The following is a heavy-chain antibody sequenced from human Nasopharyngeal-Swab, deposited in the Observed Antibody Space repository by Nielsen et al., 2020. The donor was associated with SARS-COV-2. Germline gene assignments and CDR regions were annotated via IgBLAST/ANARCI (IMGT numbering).Heavy chain of an antibody. D-gene: IGHD5-24*01. J-gene: IGHJ4*02. CDR2: ISYDGSNK. CDR3: AKDQGGYKGY. Sequence: VRQAPGKGLEWVAVISYDGSNKYYADSVKGRFTISRDNSKNTLYLQMNSLRAEDTAVYYCAKDQGGYKGYWGQGTLVTVSS. V-gene: IGHV3-30*04.